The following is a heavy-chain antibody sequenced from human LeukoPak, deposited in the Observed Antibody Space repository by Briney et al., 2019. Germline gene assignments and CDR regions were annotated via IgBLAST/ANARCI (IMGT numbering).Heavy chain of an antibody. CDR3: AREYSSFDY. CDR2: VHYSGST. D-gene: IGHD6-13*01. J-gene: IGHJ4*02. Sequence: KSSETLSLTCTVSGGSISIYYWSWIRQPPGEGLEWIGYVHYSGSTDYNPSLKSRATISVDTSKNQLSLKLTSATAADTAVYYCAREYSSFDYWGQGILVTVSS. V-gene: IGHV4-59*01. CDR1: GGSISIYY.